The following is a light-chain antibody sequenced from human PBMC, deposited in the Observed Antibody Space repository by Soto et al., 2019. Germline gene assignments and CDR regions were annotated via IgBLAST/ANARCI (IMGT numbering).Light chain of an antibody. J-gene: IGLJ1*01. Sequence: QSVLTQPASVSGSPGQTITISCTGTSSDVGAYNYVSWYQQHPGKAPNLMIYEVSNRPSGVSDRFSGSKSGNTASLTISGLQAADEADYYCSSKRTTASLVFGTGTKVTVL. CDR3: SSKRTTASLV. CDR1: SSDVGAYNY. CDR2: EVS. V-gene: IGLV2-14*01.